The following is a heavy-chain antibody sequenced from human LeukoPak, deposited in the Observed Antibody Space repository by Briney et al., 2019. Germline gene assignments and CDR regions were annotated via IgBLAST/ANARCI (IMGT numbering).Heavy chain of an antibody. CDR2: INPSGGST. CDR3: ARDPTYCGGDCSTWEGY. D-gene: IGHD2-21*02. Sequence: ASVKVSCKASGYTFTSYYMHRVRQAPGQGLEWMGIINPSGGSTSYAQKFQGRVTMTRDTSTSTVYMELSSLRSEDTAVYYCARDPTYCGGDCSTWEGYWGQGTLVTVSS. CDR1: GYTFTSYY. J-gene: IGHJ4*02. V-gene: IGHV1-46*01.